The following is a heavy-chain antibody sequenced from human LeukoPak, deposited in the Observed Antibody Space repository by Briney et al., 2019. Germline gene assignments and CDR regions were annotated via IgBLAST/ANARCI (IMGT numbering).Heavy chain of an antibody. D-gene: IGHD3-10*01. V-gene: IGHV3-30*18. J-gene: IGHJ6*03. Sequence: GRSLRLSCAPSGFTFSSYGMHWVRQAPGKGLEWVTVISYDVGNKYYADSVKGRFTISRDNSKNTLYLQMNSLRAEDTAVYYCAKNSYYYGSGSYGYYMDVWGKGTTVTVSS. CDR2: ISYDVGNK. CDR3: AKNSYYYGSGSYGYYMDV. CDR1: GFTFSSYG.